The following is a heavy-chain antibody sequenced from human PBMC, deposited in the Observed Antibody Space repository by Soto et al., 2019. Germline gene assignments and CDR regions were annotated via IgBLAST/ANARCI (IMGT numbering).Heavy chain of an antibody. V-gene: IGHV1-69*13. D-gene: IGHD2-2*01. CDR3: ARSVSFRYQLLKRGMDV. CDR1: GGTFSSYA. CDR2: IIPIFATA. J-gene: IGHJ6*02. Sequence: SVKVSCKASGGTFSSYAISWVRQAPGQGLEWIGGIIPIFATANYAQKFQGRVMITVDESTSTAYMELSSLRSEDTAVYYCARSVSFRYQLLKRGMDVWGQGTTVTVSS.